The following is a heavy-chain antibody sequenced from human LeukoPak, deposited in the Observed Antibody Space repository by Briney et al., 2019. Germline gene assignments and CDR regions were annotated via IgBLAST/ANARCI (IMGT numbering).Heavy chain of an antibody. CDR2: ISSTSSPI. D-gene: IGHD3-9*01. V-gene: IGHV3-48*01. J-gene: IGHJ4*02. Sequence: GGSLRLSCAASGFTFSTYGMNWARQAPGKGLEWISYISSTSSPIYYADSVKGRFTISRDNSKNTLYLQMNSLRAEDTAVYYCAKDRSQYYDILSLYDYWGQGTLVTVSS. CDR1: GFTFSTYG. CDR3: AKDRSQYYDILSLYDY.